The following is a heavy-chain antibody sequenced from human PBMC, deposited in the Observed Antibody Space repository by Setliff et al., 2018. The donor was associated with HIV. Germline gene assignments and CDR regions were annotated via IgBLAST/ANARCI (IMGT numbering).Heavy chain of an antibody. D-gene: IGHD3-9*01. J-gene: IGHJ4*02. CDR3: ARGYYDILTGYYSSGIWDY. Sequence: SETLSLTCTVSGGSIGSDDYYWTWIRQPPGKGLELIGYIFYTGNTYYNPSLKTRVTTSVDTSKNQFSLKLSSVTAADTAVYFCARGYYDILTGYYSSGIWDYWGQGTLVTVSS. CDR2: IFYTGNT. CDR1: GGSIGSDDYY. V-gene: IGHV4-30-4*08.